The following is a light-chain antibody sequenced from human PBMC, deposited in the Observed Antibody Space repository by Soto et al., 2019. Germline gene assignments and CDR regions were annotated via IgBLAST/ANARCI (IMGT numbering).Light chain of an antibody. V-gene: IGKV1-39*01. Sequence: DIQMTQSPSSLSASVGDRVTITCRASQSISTYLNWYQHKSGKAPNLLIYGASRLQSGVPSRFSGSGSGTDFTLTINSLQPEDFATYYCQQSHSSPYTIGQGTKMEIK. CDR3: QQSHSSPYT. J-gene: IGKJ2*01. CDR1: QSISTY. CDR2: GAS.